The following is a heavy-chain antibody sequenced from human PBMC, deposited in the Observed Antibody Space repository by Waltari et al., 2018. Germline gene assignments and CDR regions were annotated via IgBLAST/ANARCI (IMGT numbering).Heavy chain of an antibody. Sequence: QVQLVQSGAEVKKPGASVKVSFKASGYTFTGYYIHWVRQAPGPGLGWMERINPNRGGTNYAQKIQGRVTMTRDTSISTAYRELSRLRSDDTAVYYCLCRGRGSSDFDYWGQGTLVTVSS. J-gene: IGHJ4*02. CDR3: LCRGRGSSDFDY. D-gene: IGHD1-26*01. CDR2: INPNRGGT. V-gene: IGHV1-2*06. CDR1: GYTFTGYY.